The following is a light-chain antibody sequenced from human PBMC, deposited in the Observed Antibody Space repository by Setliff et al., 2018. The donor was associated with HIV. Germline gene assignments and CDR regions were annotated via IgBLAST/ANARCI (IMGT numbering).Light chain of an antibody. J-gene: IGLJ1*01. CDR2: EVT. Sequence: QSALTQPASVSGSPGQSITISCSGTSSDIGTYNYVSWYQQYPGKAPKLMIYEVTNRPSGISNRFSGSKSGNTASLTISGLQAADEADYYCSSYTSSFTHVFGSGIKVTVL. CDR3: SSYTSSFTHV. V-gene: IGLV2-14*01. CDR1: SSDIGTYNY.